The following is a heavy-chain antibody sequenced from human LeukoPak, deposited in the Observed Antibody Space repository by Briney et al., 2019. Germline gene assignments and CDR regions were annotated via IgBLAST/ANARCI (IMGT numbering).Heavy chain of an antibody. CDR1: GFTLSSYA. CDR3: AKGYATVVTSSGVDY. Sequence: GSLRLSCAASGFTLSSYAMNWVRQAPGKGLEWVSAISGNGYPYYADSVKGRFTISRDNSKNTLYLQMNSLRAEDTAVYYCAKGYATVVTSSGVDYWGQGTLVTVSS. CDR2: ISGNGYP. V-gene: IGHV3-23*01. J-gene: IGHJ4*02. D-gene: IGHD4-23*01.